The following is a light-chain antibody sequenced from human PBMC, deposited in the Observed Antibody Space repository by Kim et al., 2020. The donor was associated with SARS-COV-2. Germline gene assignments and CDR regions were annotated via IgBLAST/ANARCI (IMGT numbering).Light chain of an antibody. CDR1: QIVSYNY. V-gene: IGKV3-20*01. CDR2: GAS. J-gene: IGKJ1*01. CDR3: QHYGSSPRT. Sequence: EIVLTQSPGTLSLSPGERATLSCRASQIVSYNYLAWYQQRPGQAPRLLFYGASTRATGIPDRFSGSGSGTDFTLTISRLEPEDFAVYYCQHYGSSPRTFGQGTKVEIK.